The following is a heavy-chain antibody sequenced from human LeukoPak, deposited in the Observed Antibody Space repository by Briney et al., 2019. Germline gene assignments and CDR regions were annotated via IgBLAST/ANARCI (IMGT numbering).Heavy chain of an antibody. CDR1: GGTFSSYA. CDR3: ARDPAELLEAFNWFDP. Sequence: GSSVKVSCKASGGTFSSYAISWVRQAPGQGLEWMGGIIPIFGTANYAQKFQGRVTITADESTSTAYMELSSLRSEDTAVYYCARDPAELLEAFNWFDPWGQGTLVTVSS. CDR2: IIPIFGTA. D-gene: IGHD1-26*01. V-gene: IGHV1-69*01. J-gene: IGHJ5*02.